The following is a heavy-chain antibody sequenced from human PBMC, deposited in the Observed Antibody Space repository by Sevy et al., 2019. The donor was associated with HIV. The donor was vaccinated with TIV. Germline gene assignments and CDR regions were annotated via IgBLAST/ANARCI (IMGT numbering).Heavy chain of an antibody. D-gene: IGHD2-15*01. J-gene: IGHJ4*02. CDR2: FCHSGRT. V-gene: IGHV4-59*02. CDR3: GRDYSGSVDY. CDR1: GGSVSGDC. Sequence: SETLSLNCSVSGGSVSGDCWSWIRQPPGKGLEWIGYFCHSGRTNYNPSLKSRITMSVDTSKNQFSLKLSSVTAADTAVYFCGRDYSGSVDYWGQGTLVTISS.